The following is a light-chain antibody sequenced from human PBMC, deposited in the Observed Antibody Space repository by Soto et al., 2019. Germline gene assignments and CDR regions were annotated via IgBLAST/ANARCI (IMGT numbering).Light chain of an antibody. CDR1: QSISTY. Sequence: DVQMTQSPSSLSASVGDRVTITCRASQSISTYLAWYQQKPGEAPKLLIYKASTLETGVPSRFSSSRSGTEFTLTISSLQPDDFATYFCQDYYSSWTFGQGTKVEI. CDR2: KAS. V-gene: IGKV1-5*03. CDR3: QDYYSSWT. J-gene: IGKJ1*01.